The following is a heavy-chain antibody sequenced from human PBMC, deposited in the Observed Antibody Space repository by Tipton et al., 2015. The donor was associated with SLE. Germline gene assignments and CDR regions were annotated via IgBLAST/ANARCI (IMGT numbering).Heavy chain of an antibody. V-gene: IGHV3-53*04. D-gene: IGHD1-26*01. J-gene: IGHJ4*02. CDR2: IYSGGST. CDR3: ARGLYSGSYSSYFDY. Sequence: SLSLSCAASGFTVSSNYMSWVRQAPGKGLEWVSVIYSGGSTYYADSVKGRFTISRHNSKNTLYLQMNSLRAEDTAVYYCARGLYSGSYSSYFDYWGQGTLVTVSS. CDR1: GFTVSSNY.